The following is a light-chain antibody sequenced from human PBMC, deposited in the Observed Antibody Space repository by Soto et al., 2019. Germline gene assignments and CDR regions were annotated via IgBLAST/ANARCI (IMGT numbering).Light chain of an antibody. CDR3: MQATQSSWT. J-gene: IGKJ1*01. CDR2: KVS. CDR1: QSLVHNDGNTY. Sequence: DIVMTQTPLSSPVTLGQAASISCRSSQSLVHNDGNTYLSWFQQRPGQPPRLLIYKVSDRFSVVPDRFSGSGAGTDLTLTISRVEAEDVGVYYCMQATQSSWTFGQGTKVDIK. V-gene: IGKV2-24*01.